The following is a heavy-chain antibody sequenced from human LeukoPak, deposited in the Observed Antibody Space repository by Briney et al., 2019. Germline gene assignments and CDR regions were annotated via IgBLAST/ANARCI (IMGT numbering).Heavy chain of an antibody. Sequence: PSETLSLTCTVSGGSISSSTYYWDWIRQPPGKGLEWIGSIYYSGSTYYNPSLKSRVTISVDTFKNQFSLKLSSVTAADTAVYYCARGVRGVLGYDAFDIWGQGTMVTVSS. CDR2: IYYSGST. D-gene: IGHD3-10*01. CDR1: GGSISSSTYY. CDR3: ARGVRGVLGYDAFDI. J-gene: IGHJ3*02. V-gene: IGHV4-39*07.